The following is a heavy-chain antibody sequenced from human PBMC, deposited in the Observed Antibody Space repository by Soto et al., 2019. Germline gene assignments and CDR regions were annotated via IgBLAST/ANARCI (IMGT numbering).Heavy chain of an antibody. D-gene: IGHD3-3*01. V-gene: IGHV1-18*01. Sequence: QVQLVQSGAEVKKPGASVKLSCEASGYTFTSYIISWVRQAPGQGLQWMGWISVHNGDTDYAQNLQGRVTMTTDTSTNTAYMERRSLRSDDTAVYYCARTNTIFGVVIIRYFDHWGQGALVTVSS. CDR1: GYTFTSYI. CDR3: ARTNTIFGVVIIRYFDH. J-gene: IGHJ4*02. CDR2: ISVHNGDT.